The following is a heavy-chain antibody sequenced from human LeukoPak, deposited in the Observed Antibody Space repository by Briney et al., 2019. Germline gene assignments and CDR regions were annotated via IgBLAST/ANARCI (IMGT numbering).Heavy chain of an antibody. J-gene: IGHJ3*02. CDR3: AKRYYYGSEPTYGAFDI. CDR2: ISGSGGST. V-gene: IGHV3-23*01. CDR1: GFTFSSYA. Sequence: PGGSLRHSCAASGFTFSSYAMSWVRQAPGKGLEWVSAISGSGGSTYYADSVKGRFTISRDNSKNTLYLQMNSLRAEDTAVYYCAKRYYYGSEPTYGAFDIWGQGTMVTVSS. D-gene: IGHD3-10*01.